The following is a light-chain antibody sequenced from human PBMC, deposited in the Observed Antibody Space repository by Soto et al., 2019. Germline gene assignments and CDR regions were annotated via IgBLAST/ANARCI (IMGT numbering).Light chain of an antibody. CDR3: QSYDSILSAVV. CDR2: SNN. CDR1: SSNIGAGYD. V-gene: IGLV1-40*01. J-gene: IGLJ3*02. Sequence: QSVLTQPPSVSGAPGQRVTISCTGTSSNIGAGYDVHWYQQLPGKAPTLLIYSNNDRPSGVPDRFSGSKSGTSASLAITGLQADDEADYYCQSYDSILSAVVFGGGTKLTGL.